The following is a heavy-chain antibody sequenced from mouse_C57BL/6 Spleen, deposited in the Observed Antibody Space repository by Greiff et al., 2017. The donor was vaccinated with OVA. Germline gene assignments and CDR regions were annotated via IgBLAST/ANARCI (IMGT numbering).Heavy chain of an antibody. CDR3: ARRGLVVATDYYAMDY. CDR2: INPNNGGT. D-gene: IGHD1-1*01. CDR1: GYTFTDYN. J-gene: IGHJ4*01. Sequence: VQLKESGPELVKPGASVKMSCKASGYTFTDYNMHWVKQSHGKSLEWIGYINPNNGGTSYNQKFKGKATLTVNKSSSTAYMELRSLTSEDSAVYYCARRGLVVATDYYAMDYWGQGTSVTVSS. V-gene: IGHV1-22*01.